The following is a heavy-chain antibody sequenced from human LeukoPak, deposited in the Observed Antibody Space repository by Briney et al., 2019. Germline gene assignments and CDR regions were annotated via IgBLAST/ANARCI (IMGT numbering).Heavy chain of an antibody. V-gene: IGHV4-4*02. Sequence: SGTLSLTYAVSGGSISSTNWWSWVRQPPGKGLEWIGEIFHSGITNYSPSLKSRVTISVDTSKNQFSLQLSSVTAADTAVYYCARDAPTASHGDYSDWGQGTLVTVSS. CDR2: IFHSGIT. D-gene: IGHD4-17*01. CDR1: GGSISSTNW. J-gene: IGHJ4*02. CDR3: ARDAPTASHGDYSD.